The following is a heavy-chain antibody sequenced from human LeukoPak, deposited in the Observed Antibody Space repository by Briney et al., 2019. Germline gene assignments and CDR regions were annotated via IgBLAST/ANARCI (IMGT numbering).Heavy chain of an antibody. D-gene: IGHD6-13*01. Sequence: SETLSLTCTVSVGSISTYYRSWIRQPPGKGLEWIGYIYYTGSTNYNPSLKSRVTISVDTSENQFSLKLTSVTAADTAVYYCARGDSSSWYLFDYWGRGTLVTVSS. CDR1: VGSISTYY. CDR2: IYYTGST. J-gene: IGHJ4*02. CDR3: ARGDSSSWYLFDY. V-gene: IGHV4-59*01.